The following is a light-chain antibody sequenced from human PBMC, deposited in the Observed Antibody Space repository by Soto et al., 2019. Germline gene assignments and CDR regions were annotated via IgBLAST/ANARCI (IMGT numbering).Light chain of an antibody. CDR2: DAS. J-gene: IGKJ4*01. CDR3: QQRSNWPREIT. V-gene: IGKV3-11*01. Sequence: EIVLTQSPATLSLSPGERASLSCRASQSVSSYLAWYQQKPGQAPRLLIYDASNRATGIPARFSGSGSGTDFTLTISSLEPEDFAVYYCQQRSNWPREITFGGGTKVDIK. CDR1: QSVSSY.